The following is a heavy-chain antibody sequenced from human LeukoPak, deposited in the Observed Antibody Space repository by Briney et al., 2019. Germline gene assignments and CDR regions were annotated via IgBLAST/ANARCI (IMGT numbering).Heavy chain of an antibody. V-gene: IGHV1-18*01. D-gene: IGHD3-3*01. CDR3: ARDTSWSGYSLGWFDP. Sequence: GASVKVSCKASGYTFTSYGISWVRQASGQGLEWMGWISAYNGNTNYAQKLQGRVTMTTDTSKSTAYMELRSLRSDDTAVYYCARDTSWSGYSLGWFDPWGQGTLVTISS. CDR2: ISAYNGNT. CDR1: GYTFTSYG. J-gene: IGHJ5*02.